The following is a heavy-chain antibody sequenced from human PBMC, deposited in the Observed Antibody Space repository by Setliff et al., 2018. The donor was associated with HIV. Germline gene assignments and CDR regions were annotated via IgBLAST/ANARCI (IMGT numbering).Heavy chain of an antibody. CDR2: INGDGNKK. Sequence: AGGSLRLSCAASGFVFTDFWMSWARQAPGKGLEWVANINGDGNKKYYVDSVKGRFTISRDNAKNSLYLQMNSLRADDTAVYYCAALSLRTNAVYGVISTRFDPWGQGTLVTVSS. V-gene: IGHV3-7*03. CDR3: AALSLRTNAVYGVISTRFDP. D-gene: IGHD2-8*01. J-gene: IGHJ5*02. CDR1: GFVFTDFW.